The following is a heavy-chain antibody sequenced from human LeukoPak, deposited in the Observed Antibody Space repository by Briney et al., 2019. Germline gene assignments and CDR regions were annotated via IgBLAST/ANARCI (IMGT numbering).Heavy chain of an antibody. D-gene: IGHD5-24*01. CDR2: IDYSGST. CDR1: GGSISGHY. CDR3: ARESPVRDGYFYYYYMDV. J-gene: IGHJ6*03. Sequence: PSETLSLTCSVSGGSISGHYWSWIRQPPGTGLEWIGYIDYSGSTNNNPSLKSRVTISVDTSNNQLSLKLTSVTAADTAVYYCARESPVRDGYFYYYYMDVWGKGTTVTISS. V-gene: IGHV4-59*11.